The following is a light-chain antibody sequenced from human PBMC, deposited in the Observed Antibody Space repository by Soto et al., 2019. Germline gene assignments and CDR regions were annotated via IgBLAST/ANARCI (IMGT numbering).Light chain of an antibody. J-gene: IGKJ5*01. CDR1: QSVSSSY. CDR3: QQRSNWPMST. CDR2: GAS. V-gene: IGKV3D-20*02. Sequence: EIVLTQSPGTLSLSPGERATLSCRASQSVSSSYLAWYQQKPGQAPRLLISGASSRATGIPDRFSGSGFGTDFTLTISRLEPEDFALYYCQQRSNWPMSTFGQGTRLEI.